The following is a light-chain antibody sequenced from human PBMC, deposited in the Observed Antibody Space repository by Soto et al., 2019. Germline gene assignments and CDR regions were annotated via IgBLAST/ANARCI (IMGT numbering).Light chain of an antibody. CDR3: CSYAGSSTDVV. J-gene: IGLJ2*01. CDR1: SSDVGSYNL. V-gene: IGLV2-23*01. CDR2: EGS. Sequence: SALTQPASVSGSPGQSITISCTGTSSDVGSYNLVSWYQQHPGKAPKLMIYEGSKRPSGVSNRFYGSKSGNTASLTISGRQAEDEADYYCCSYAGSSTDVVFGGGTKLTVL.